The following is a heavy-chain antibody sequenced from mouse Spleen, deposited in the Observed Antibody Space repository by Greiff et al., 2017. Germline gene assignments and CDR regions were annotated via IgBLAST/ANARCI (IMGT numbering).Heavy chain of an antibody. V-gene: IGHV1-85*01. CDR2: IYPRDGST. CDR3: AREARATAMDY. D-gene: IGHD3-1*01. J-gene: IGHJ4*01. Sequence: QVQLQQSGAELARPGASVKLSCKASGYTFTSYGISWVKQRPGQGLEWIGWIYPRDGSTKYNEKFKGKATLTVDTSSSTAYMELRSLTSEDSAVYYCAREARATAMDYWGQGTSVTVSS. CDR1: GYTFTSYG.